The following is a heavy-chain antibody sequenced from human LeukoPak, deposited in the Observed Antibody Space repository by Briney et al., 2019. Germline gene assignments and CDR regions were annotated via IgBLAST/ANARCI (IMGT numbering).Heavy chain of an antibody. CDR3: ARGRGYSYGPDY. V-gene: IGHV4-59*12. D-gene: IGHD5-18*01. J-gene: IGHJ4*02. Sequence: PSETLSLTCTVSGGSISSYYWSWIRQPPGEGLEWIGYIYYSGSTNYNPSLKSRVTISVDTSKNQFSLKLSSVTAADTAVYYCARGRGYSYGPDYWGQGTLVTVSS. CDR1: GGSISSYY. CDR2: IYYSGST.